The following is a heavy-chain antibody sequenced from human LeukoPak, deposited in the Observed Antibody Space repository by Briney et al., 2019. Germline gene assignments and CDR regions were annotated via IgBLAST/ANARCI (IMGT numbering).Heavy chain of an antibody. CDR2: ISGSGGST. D-gene: IGHD5-18*01. CDR1: GFTFSTYA. V-gene: IGHV3-23*01. Sequence: GGSLRLSCVASGFTFSTYAMSWVRQAPGKGLEWVSGISGSGGSTYYADSVKGRFTISRDSSRNTLSLQMNSLRAEDTAVYYCAKYQSYGGVATFYFEYWGQGALVTVSS. CDR3: AKYQSYGGVATFYFEY. J-gene: IGHJ4*02.